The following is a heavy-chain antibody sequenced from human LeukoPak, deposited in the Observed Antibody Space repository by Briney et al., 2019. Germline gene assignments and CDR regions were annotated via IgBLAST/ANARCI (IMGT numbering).Heavy chain of an antibody. D-gene: IGHD3-22*01. CDR2: ISYDGSNK. CDR3: AKDHLDYYDSSGYYYFFDGLTYDY. CDR1: GFTFSSYG. Sequence: PGGSLRLSCAASGFTFSSYGMHWVRQAPGKGLEWVAVISYDGSNKYYADSMKGRFTISRDNSKNTLYLQMNSLRAEDTAVYYCAKDHLDYYDSSGYYYFFDGLTYDYWGQGTLVTVSS. J-gene: IGHJ4*02. V-gene: IGHV3-30*18.